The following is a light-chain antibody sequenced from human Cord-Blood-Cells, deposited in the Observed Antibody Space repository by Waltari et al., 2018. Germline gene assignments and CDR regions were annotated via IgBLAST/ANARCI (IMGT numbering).Light chain of an antibody. CDR3: SSYAGSNNVV. V-gene: IGLV2-8*01. CDR2: EVS. CDR1: SSDVGGYNY. Sequence: QSALPQPPSASGSPGQSVTISCTGTSSDVGGYNYVSWYQQHTGKAPKLMIYEVSKRPSGVPDRFSGSKSGNTASLTVSGLQAEDEADYYCSSYAGSNNVVFGGGTKLTVL. J-gene: IGLJ2*01.